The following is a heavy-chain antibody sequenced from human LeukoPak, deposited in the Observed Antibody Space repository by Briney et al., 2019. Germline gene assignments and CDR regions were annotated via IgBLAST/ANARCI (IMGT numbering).Heavy chain of an antibody. V-gene: IGHV3-23*01. CDR1: GFTFSSYA. J-gene: IGHJ4*02. CDR3: ARAYCGGDCYISGSLFHYFDY. D-gene: IGHD2-21*01. Sequence: AGGSLRLSCAAPGFTFSSYAMSWVRQAPGKGLEWVSAISGSGGRTYYADSVKGRFTISRDNSKNTLYLQMNSLRAEDTAVYYCARAYCGGDCYISGSLFHYFDYWGQGTLVTVSS. CDR2: ISGSGGRT.